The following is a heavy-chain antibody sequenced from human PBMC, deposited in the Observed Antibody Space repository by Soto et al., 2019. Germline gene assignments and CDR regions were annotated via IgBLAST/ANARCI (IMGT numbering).Heavy chain of an antibody. CDR3: ARGPYDGFDV. CDR1: GGSIGRND. J-gene: IGHJ3*01. CDR2: IYYSGTT. Sequence: PSETLSLTCTVSGGSIGRNDWSWIRQPPGKGLQWIGYIYYSGTTDYNPSLKSRVARSVDTSKMQFSLRLTSVTAADTAVYYCARGPYDGFDVWGQGTMVTVSS. V-gene: IGHV4-59*01.